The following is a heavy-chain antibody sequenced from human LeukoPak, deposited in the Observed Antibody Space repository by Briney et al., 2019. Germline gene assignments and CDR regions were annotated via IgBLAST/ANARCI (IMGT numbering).Heavy chain of an antibody. J-gene: IGHJ4*02. CDR2: IRYDGSNK. Sequence: GGSLGLSCAASGFTFSSYGMHWVRQAPGKGLEWVAFIRYDGSNKYYADSVKGRFTISRDNSKNTLYLQMNSLRAEDTAVYYCAKDGQYYSPPDYWGQGTLVTVSS. CDR1: GFTFSSYG. D-gene: IGHD3-10*01. V-gene: IGHV3-30*02. CDR3: AKDGQYYSPPDY.